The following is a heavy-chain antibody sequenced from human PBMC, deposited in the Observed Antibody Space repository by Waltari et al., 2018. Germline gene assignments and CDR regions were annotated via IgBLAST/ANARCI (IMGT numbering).Heavy chain of an antibody. D-gene: IGHD2-2*01. CDR3: ARVVPGDKGTYYYYYMDV. CDR2: IYYSGST. Sequence: QVQLQESGPGLVKPSETLSLTCTVSGGSISSYYWSWIRQPPGKGLEWIGYIYYSGSTNYHPSLKSRVTISVDTSKNQFSLKLSSVTAADTAVYYCARVVPGDKGTYYYYYMDVWGKGTTVTISS. V-gene: IGHV4-59*01. J-gene: IGHJ6*03. CDR1: GGSISSYY.